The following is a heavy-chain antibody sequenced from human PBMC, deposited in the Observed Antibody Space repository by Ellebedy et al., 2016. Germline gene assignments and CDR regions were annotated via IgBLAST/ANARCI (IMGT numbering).Heavy chain of an antibody. CDR3: ARGIVTPFFDP. CDR2: VDSSGST. Sequence: SETLSLTCTVSGGSFSNYYWSWIRQPAGKGLQWIGRVDSSGSTNFNPSLKSRVIMSLDTSKNQFSLRLTSLTAADTAVYYCARGIVTPFFDPWGHGTLVTVSS. CDR1: GGSFSNYY. D-gene: IGHD1-26*01. V-gene: IGHV4-4*07. J-gene: IGHJ5*02.